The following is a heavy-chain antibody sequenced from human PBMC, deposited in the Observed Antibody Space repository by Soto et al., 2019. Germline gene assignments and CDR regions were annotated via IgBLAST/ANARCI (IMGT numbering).Heavy chain of an antibody. J-gene: IGHJ6*02. CDR2: IDPSDSYT. CDR1: GYSFTSYW. CDR3: ARQAVTSDYYYYGMDV. D-gene: IGHD4-17*01. Sequence: GESLKISCKGYGYSFTSYWISWVRQMPGKGLEWMGRIDPSDSYTNYSPSFQGHVTISADKSISTAYLQWSSLKASDTAMYYWARQAVTSDYYYYGMDVWGQGTTVTVCS. V-gene: IGHV5-10-1*01.